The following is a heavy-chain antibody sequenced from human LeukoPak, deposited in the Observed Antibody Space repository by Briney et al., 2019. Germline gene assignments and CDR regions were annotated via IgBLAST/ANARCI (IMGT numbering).Heavy chain of an antibody. CDR1: GGSISSSSYY. Sequence: PSETLSLTCTVSGGSISSSSYYWGWIRQPPGKGLEWIGSIYYSGSTYYNPSLKSRVTISVDTSKNQISLRLSSVTAADTAVYHCARDKGPYWYFDLWGRGTQVTVSS. V-gene: IGHV4-39*07. J-gene: IGHJ2*01. CDR3: ARDKGPYWYFDL. CDR2: IYYSGST.